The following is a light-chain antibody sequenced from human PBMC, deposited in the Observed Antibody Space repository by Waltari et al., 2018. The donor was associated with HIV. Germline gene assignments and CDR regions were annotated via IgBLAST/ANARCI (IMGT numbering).Light chain of an antibody. J-gene: IGKJ1*01. CDR3: HQYYTTPRT. V-gene: IGKV4-1*01. CDR1: QSVLFSSNNKNY. CDR2: WAS. Sequence: DIVLTQSPDSLAVSLGERATINCKSSQSVLFSSNNKNYLAWYQQKSGQAPKLIVSWASTRESGVPDRFSGSGSGTDFTLTISSLQAEDVAIYYCHQYYTTPRTFGQGTKVEIK.